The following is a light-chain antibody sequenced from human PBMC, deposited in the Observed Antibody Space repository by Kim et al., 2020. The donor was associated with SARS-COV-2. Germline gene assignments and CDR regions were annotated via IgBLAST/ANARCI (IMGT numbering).Light chain of an antibody. J-gene: IGLJ1*01. CDR2: TND. Sequence: QSVLTQPPSASGTPGQKVTISCSGSSSNIGVNTVNWYQQVPGTVPKLLIYTNDQRPSEVPDRFSGSKSGTSASLAISGLQSEDEADYYCAAWDDGLKGDVFGTGTRVTVL. V-gene: IGLV1-44*01. CDR3: AAWDDGLKGDV. CDR1: SSNIGVNT.